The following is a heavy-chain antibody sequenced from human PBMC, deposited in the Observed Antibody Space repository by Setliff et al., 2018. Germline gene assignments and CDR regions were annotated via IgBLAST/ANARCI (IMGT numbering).Heavy chain of an antibody. CDR3: VRHPYYDSSGYYAYFDY. V-gene: IGHV5-51*01. D-gene: IGHD3-22*01. CDR2: LKPGDSGI. Sequence: GASLKISCQGSGYTLTNYWIGWVRQMPGKGLEWMGILKPGDSGIRYSPSFQGQVTLSADTSIATAYLHWTSLKASDTAMYYCVRHPYYDSSGYYAYFDYWGQGALVTVSS. CDR1: GYTLTNYW. J-gene: IGHJ4*02.